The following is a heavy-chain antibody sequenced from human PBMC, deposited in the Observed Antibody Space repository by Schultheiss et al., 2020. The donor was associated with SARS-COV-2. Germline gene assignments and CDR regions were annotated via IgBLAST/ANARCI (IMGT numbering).Heavy chain of an antibody. J-gene: IGHJ4*02. V-gene: IGHV4-39*01. D-gene: IGHD6-19*01. CDR2: IYYSGST. CDR1: GGSISSSSYY. Sequence: GSLRLSCTVSGGSISSSSYYWSWIRQHPGKGLEWIGYIYYSGSTYYNPSLKSRVTISVDTSKNQFSLKLSSVTAADTAVYYCARRKTGYSSGWWGFDYWGQGTLVTVSS. CDR3: ARRKTGYSSGWWGFDY.